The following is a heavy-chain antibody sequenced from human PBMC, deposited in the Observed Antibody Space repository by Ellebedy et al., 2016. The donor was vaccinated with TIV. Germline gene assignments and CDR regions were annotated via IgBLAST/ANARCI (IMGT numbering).Heavy chain of an antibody. D-gene: IGHD3-22*01. Sequence: SGPTLVKPTQTLTLTCTFSGFSLSTSGVGVGWIRQPPGKALEWLALISWNDDKRYSPSLKSRLTITKDTSKNQVVLTMTNMDPVDTATYYCARGPVKDYYDSSGYRAGFFGPRSEYFQHWGQGTLVTVSS. CDR3: ARGPVKDYYDSSGYRAGFFGPRSEYFQH. CDR2: ISWNDDK. J-gene: IGHJ1*01. CDR1: GFSLSTSGVG. V-gene: IGHV2-5*01.